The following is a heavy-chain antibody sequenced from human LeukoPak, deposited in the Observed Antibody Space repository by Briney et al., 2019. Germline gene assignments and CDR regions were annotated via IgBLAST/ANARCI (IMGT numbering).Heavy chain of an antibody. CDR1: GDSISSYY. CDR3: ARGHSYGFGENWFDP. J-gene: IGHJ5*02. D-gene: IGHD5-18*01. V-gene: IGHV4-59*01. CDR2: IYYSGST. Sequence: SETLSLTCTVSGDSISSYYWSWIRQPPGKGLEWIGYIYYSGSTKYNPSLKSRVTISVDTSKNQFSLKLSSVTAADTAVYYCARGHSYGFGENWFDPWGQGTLVTVSS.